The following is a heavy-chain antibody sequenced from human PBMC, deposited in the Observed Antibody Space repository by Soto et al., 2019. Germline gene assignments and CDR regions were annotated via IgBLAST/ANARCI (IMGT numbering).Heavy chain of an antibody. Sequence: GGSLRLSCTASGFNFGEYFMNWFRQAPGKGLEWVGFIRSKAYGGTTEYAASVKGRFTISRDDSKNIAYLQMNSLKTEDTAVYYCTRGSPNIVGTSNMNDQWGQGALVTVSS. J-gene: IGHJ4*02. CDR3: TRGSPNIVGTSNMNDQ. CDR1: GFNFGEYF. V-gene: IGHV3-49*03. CDR2: IRSKAYGGTT. D-gene: IGHD1-26*01.